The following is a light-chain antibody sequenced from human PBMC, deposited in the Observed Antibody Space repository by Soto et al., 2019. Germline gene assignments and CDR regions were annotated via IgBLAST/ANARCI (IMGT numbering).Light chain of an antibody. Sequence: ETVLTQSPGTLSLSPGKRATLSFRASQSVSSSSLAWYQQRPGQAPRLIIYGTSSRANGIPDRFSGSVSGTDFTLTFSRLEPQDFAVYFCQRYGSSHLITFGQGTRLEIK. V-gene: IGKV3-20*01. CDR3: QRYGSSHLIT. CDR1: QSVSSSS. CDR2: GTS. J-gene: IGKJ5*01.